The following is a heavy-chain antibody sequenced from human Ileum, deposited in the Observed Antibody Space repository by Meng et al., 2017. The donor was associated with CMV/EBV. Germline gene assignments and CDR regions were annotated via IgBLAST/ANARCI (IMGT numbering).Heavy chain of an antibody. J-gene: IGHJ6*02. D-gene: IGHD2-2*01. V-gene: IGHV3-7*01. Sequence: GGSLRLSCAASGFTFRSYWMSWVRQAPGKGLEWVANIKQDGSEKYYVDSVKGRFTVSRDNAKNSLFLQMNSLRVEDTAVYYCVRVGYCSSTSCYSVRMDVWGQGTTVTVSS. CDR1: GFTFRSYW. CDR3: VRVGYCSSTSCYSVRMDV. CDR2: IKQDGSEK.